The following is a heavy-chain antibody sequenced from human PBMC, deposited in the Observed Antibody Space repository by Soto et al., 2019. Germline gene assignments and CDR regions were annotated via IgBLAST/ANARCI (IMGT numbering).Heavy chain of an antibody. CDR2: FDPEDGET. J-gene: IGHJ4*02. CDR1: GYALTEFS. V-gene: IGHV1-24*01. D-gene: IGHD2-15*01. Sequence: ASVKVSCKVSGYALTEFSMHSVRQATGKGLEWMGGFDPEDGETIYAQKFQGRVTMTEATSTDTAYMELSSLRSEDTAVYYCAREPIYCSGGSCYFDYWGQGTLVTVSS. CDR3: AREPIYCSGGSCYFDY.